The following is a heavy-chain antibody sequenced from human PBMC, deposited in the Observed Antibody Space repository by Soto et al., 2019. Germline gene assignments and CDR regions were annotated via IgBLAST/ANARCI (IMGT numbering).Heavy chain of an antibody. CDR1: GGSFGDNY. Sequence: QVHLQESGPRLVKPSETLSLTCDVSGGSFGDNYWTWIRHFPGKGLEWIGYIYYSGSTNYNPSLKSRVSISVDASNDQFSLQLTSVTAAYTALYYCAAGTLGAVWTPLDHWGQGILVTVSS. D-gene: IGHD3-16*01. V-gene: IGHV4-59*03. CDR2: IYYSGST. CDR3: AAGTLGAVWTPLDH. J-gene: IGHJ4*02.